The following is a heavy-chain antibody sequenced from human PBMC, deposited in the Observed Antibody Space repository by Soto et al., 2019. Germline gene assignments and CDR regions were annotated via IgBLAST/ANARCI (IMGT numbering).Heavy chain of an antibody. CDR1: GGSISGYY. Sequence: SETLSLTCTVSGGSISGYYWSWIRQPPGRGLEWIGYIYSSGSTNYNPSLKSRVTISVDTSKNQFSLKLNSMTAADTAVYYCARHNYGSGSTYFDYWGQGTRVTVAS. D-gene: IGHD3-10*01. J-gene: IGHJ4*02. CDR3: ARHNYGSGSTYFDY. CDR2: IYSSGST. V-gene: IGHV4-59*08.